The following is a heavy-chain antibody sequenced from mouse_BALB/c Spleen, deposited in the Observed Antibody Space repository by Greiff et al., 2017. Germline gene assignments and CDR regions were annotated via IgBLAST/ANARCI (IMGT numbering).Heavy chain of an antibody. CDR3: ARSNYDYPVAY. V-gene: IGHV1S81*02. D-gene: IGHD2-4*01. CDR2: INPSNGRT. J-gene: IGHJ3*01. Sequence: QVQLKQPGAELVKPGASVKLSCKASGYTFTSYWMHWVKQSPGQGLEWIGEINPSNGRTNYNEKFKSKATLTVDKSSSTAYMQLSSLTSEDSAVYYCARSNYDYPVAYWGQGTLVTVSA. CDR1: GYTFTSYW.